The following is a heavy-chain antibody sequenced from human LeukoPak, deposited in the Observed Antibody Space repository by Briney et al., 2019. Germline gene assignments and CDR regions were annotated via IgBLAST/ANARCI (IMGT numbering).Heavy chain of an antibody. D-gene: IGHD2-2*02. J-gene: IGHJ4*02. CDR3: AKGGCSSTSCYRPNDY. V-gene: IGHV3-23*01. Sequence: GGSLRLSCAASGFTFSSYATSWVRQAPGKGLEWVSAISGSGGSTYYADSVKGRFTISRDNSKNTLYLQMNSLRAEDTAVYYCAKGGCSSTSCYRPNDYWGQGTLVTVSS. CDR1: GFTFSSYA. CDR2: ISGSGGST.